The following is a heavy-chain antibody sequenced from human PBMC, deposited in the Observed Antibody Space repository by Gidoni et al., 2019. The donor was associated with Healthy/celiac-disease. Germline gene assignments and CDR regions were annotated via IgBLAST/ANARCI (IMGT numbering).Heavy chain of an antibody. CDR1: GFTFADYA. J-gene: IGHJ6*02. D-gene: IGHD2-21*01. CDR2: ISWNSGSI. CDR3: AKDIGVAIGYYYYGMDV. Sequence: EVQLVESGGGLVQPGWSLRLPCAASGFTFADYAMHWVRQAPGKGLEWFSGISWNSGSIVYADSVKGRFTISRDNAKNSLYLQMNSLRAEDTALYYCAKDIGVAIGYYYYGMDVWGQGTTVTVSS. V-gene: IGHV3-9*01.